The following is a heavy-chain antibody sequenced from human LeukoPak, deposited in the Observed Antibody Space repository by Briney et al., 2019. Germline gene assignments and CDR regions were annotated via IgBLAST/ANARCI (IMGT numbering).Heavy chain of an antibody. D-gene: IGHD3-22*01. CDR3: ARGGGYFLIDAFDI. J-gene: IGHJ3*02. Sequence: SETLSLTCTVSGGSISSYYWSWIRQPPGKGLEWIGYMYYNRSTNYNPSLTSRVTISVDTSKNQFSLKLSSVTAADTAVYYCARGGGYFLIDAFDIWGLGTMVTVSS. CDR1: GGSISSYY. CDR2: MYYNRST. V-gene: IGHV4-59*01.